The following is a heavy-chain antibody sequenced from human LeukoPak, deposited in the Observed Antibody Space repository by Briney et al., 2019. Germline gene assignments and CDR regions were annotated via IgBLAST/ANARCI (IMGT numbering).Heavy chain of an antibody. V-gene: IGHV3-30*03. CDR2: ISYDGSNK. CDR3: ARDDWSGYSWGFDY. Sequence: GGSLRLSCAASGFTFSSYGMHWVRLAPGKGLEWVAVISYDGSNKYYADSVKGRFTISRDNSKNTLYLQMNSLRAEDTAVYYCARDDWSGYSWGFDYWGQGTLVTVSS. D-gene: IGHD3-3*01. CDR1: GFTFSSYG. J-gene: IGHJ4*02.